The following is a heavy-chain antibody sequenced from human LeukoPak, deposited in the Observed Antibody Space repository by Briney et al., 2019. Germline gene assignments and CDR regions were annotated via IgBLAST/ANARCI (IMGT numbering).Heavy chain of an antibody. Sequence: GGALRLSCAASGFTFSSYWMSWVRQAPGKGLEWVSHINHGGDTKHYADSVKGRFTIYRDNAENSLYLHMNRLRAEDPAVYFCARAPTPETYYDYVWGSYRLKPPIEFDYWGQGTLVTVSS. CDR2: INHGGDTK. CDR1: GFTFSSYW. D-gene: IGHD3-16*02. CDR3: ARAPTPETYYDYVWGSYRLKPPIEFDY. V-gene: IGHV3-7*01. J-gene: IGHJ4*02.